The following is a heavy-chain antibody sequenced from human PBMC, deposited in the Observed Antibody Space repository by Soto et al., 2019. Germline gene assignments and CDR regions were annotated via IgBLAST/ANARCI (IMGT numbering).Heavy chain of an antibody. CDR3: ARQVTNHGLGWDDFDI. Sequence: GGSLRLSCAASGFTVSSNYMSWVRQAPGKGLEWVSVIYSGGSTYYADSVKGRFTISRDNSKNTLYLQMNSLRAEDTAVYYCARQVTNHGLGWDDFDIWGQGTMVTVSS. CDR2: IYSGGST. J-gene: IGHJ3*02. CDR1: GFTVSSNY. D-gene: IGHD2-21*02. V-gene: IGHV3-66*04.